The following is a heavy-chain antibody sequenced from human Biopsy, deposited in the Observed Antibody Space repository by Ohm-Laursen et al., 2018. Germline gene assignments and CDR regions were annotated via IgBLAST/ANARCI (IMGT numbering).Heavy chain of an antibody. J-gene: IGHJ5*02. V-gene: IGHV3-23*01. CDR1: GFTFSSHA. D-gene: IGHD3-3*01. Sequence: SLRLSCAAFGFTFSSHAMSWVRQAPGKGLECVSVINGSGGSTYYADPVKGRFTISRDNSKNTLYLQMNSLRAKDTAMYYCARDLYDFCGGCPFDPWGQGTRVPVS. CDR3: ARDLYDFCGGCPFDP. CDR2: INGSGGST.